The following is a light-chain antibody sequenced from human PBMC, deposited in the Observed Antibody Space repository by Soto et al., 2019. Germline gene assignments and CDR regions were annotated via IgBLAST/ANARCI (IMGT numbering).Light chain of an antibody. Sequence: EIVLTQSPGTLSLSPGERATLSCRASESVSTSYLAWYQQKPGQAPRLLIYGASGRATGIPDRFSVSASGTDFTLTISRLEPEDFAVYYCQRYGTSALFGPGTKVDIK. CDR1: ESVSTSY. V-gene: IGKV3-20*01. J-gene: IGKJ3*01. CDR2: GAS. CDR3: QRYGTSAL.